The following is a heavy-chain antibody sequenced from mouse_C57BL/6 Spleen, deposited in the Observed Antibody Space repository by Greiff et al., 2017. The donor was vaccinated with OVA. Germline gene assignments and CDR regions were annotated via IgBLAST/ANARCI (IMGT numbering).Heavy chain of an antibody. J-gene: IGHJ3*01. V-gene: IGHV5-16*01. D-gene: IGHD2-3*01. Sequence: EVQLVESEGGLVQPGSSMKLSCTASGFTFSDYYMAWVRQVPEKGLEWVANINYDGSSTYYLDSLKSRFIISRDNAKNILYLQMSSLKSEDTATYYCARGGDGYGFAYWGQGTLVTVSA. CDR3: ARGGDGYGFAY. CDR2: INYDGSST. CDR1: GFTFSDYY.